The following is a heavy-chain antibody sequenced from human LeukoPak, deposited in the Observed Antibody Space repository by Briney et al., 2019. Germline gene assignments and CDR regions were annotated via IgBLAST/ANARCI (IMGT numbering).Heavy chain of an antibody. D-gene: IGHD4-17*01. J-gene: IGHJ4*02. CDR1: GGSISNGDYY. Sequence: PSQTLSLTCNVSGGSISNGDYYWSWIRQPPGKGLEWIGYIYYSGSTNYNPSLKSRVTISVDTSKNQFSLKLSSVTAADTAVYYCARGFGYGDYGYGTDHFDYWGQGTLVTVSS. CDR2: IYYSGST. V-gene: IGHV4-30-4*08. CDR3: ARGFGYGDYGYGTDHFDY.